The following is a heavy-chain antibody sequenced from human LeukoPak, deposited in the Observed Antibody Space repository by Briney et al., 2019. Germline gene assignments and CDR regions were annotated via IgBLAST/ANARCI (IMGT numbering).Heavy chain of an antibody. D-gene: IGHD4-17*01. Sequence: SETLSLTCAVSGYSISSGYYWGWIRQPPGKGLEWIGSIYHSGSTYYNPSLKSRVTISVDTSKNQFSLKLSSVTAADTAVYYCATLRVSDYGPTQFDYWGQATLVTISS. V-gene: IGHV4-38-2*01. J-gene: IGHJ4*02. CDR1: GYSISSGYY. CDR2: IYHSGST. CDR3: ATLRVSDYGPTQFDY.